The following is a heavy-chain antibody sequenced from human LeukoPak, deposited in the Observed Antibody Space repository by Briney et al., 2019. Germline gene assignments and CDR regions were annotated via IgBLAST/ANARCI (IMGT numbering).Heavy chain of an antibody. CDR3: ASPGHSSGYYYGRGGLFDY. V-gene: IGHV3-23*01. D-gene: IGHD3-22*01. CDR1: GFTFSSYA. J-gene: IGHJ4*02. CDR2: ISGSGGST. Sequence: GGSLRLACAASGFTFSSYAMSWVRQAPGKGLEWVSAISGSGGSTYYADSVKGRFTISRDNSKNTLYLQMNSLRAEDTAVYYCASPGHSSGYYYGRGGLFDYWGQGTLVTVSS.